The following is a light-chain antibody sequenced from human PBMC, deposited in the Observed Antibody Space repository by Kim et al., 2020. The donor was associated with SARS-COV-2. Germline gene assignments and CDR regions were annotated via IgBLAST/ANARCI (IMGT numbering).Light chain of an antibody. CDR1: QRVTSK. J-gene: IGKJ1*01. CDR3: QQYNNWPWM. CDR2: GAS. Sequence: ETVMTQAPATLSVSPGERATLSCRASQRVTSKLAWYQQRPGQAPRLLIYGASTRATGIPARFSGSGSGTEFTLSISSLQSEDSAVYYCQQYNNWPWMFGQGTKVEIK. V-gene: IGKV3-15*01.